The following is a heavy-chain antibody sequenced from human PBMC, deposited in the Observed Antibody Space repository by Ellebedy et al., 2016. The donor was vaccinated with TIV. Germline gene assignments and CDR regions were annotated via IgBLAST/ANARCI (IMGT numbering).Heavy chain of an antibody. CDR3: SRVDLGLAFHS. CDR2: IYSSGIT. Sequence: GGSLRLSCAVSGFSVGGNYMSWVRQPPGKGLEWVSIIYSSGITYYPDSVKGRFTISRDTSKNTVSLQINSLRAEDTAVYYCSRVDLGLAFHSWGRGTLVTVSS. D-gene: IGHD3/OR15-3a*01. CDR1: GFSVGGNY. V-gene: IGHV3-53*01. J-gene: IGHJ4*02.